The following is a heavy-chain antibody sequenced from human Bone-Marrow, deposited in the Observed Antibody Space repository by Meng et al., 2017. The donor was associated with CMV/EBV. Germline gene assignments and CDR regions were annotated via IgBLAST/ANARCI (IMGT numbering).Heavy chain of an antibody. CDR1: GFTFSNAW. CDR2: IKSKTDGGTT. Sequence: GESLKISCAASGFTFSNAWMSWVRQAPGKGLEWVGRIKSKTDGGTTDYAAPVKGRFTISRDDSENTLYLQMNSLKTEDTAVYYCTTPYCSSTSCSPLYYYYYGMDVWGQGTTVTVSS. CDR3: TTPYCSSTSCSPLYYYYYGMDV. J-gene: IGHJ6*02. V-gene: IGHV3-15*01. D-gene: IGHD2-2*01.